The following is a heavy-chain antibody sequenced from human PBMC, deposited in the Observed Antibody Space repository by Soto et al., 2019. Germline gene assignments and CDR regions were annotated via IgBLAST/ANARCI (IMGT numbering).Heavy chain of an antibody. J-gene: IGHJ6*02. Sequence: QVELVQSGIEVKNPGSSVKVSCKASGDTFSNYAINWLRQAPGQGLEWMGGIIPFYDKPNYAENFLGRVTISADKFTATAYLEVSSVRSEDTAVYFCARGYRELFFYAMDVWGRGTPVIVSS. CDR3: ARGYRELFFYAMDV. CDR1: GDTFSNYA. D-gene: IGHD3-10*01. V-gene: IGHV1-69*06. CDR2: IIPFYDKP.